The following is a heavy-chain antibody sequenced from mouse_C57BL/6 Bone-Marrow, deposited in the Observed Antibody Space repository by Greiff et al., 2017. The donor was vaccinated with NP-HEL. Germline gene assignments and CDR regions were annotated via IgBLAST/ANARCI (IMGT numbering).Heavy chain of an antibody. Sequence: EVKLVESGGGLVKPGGSLKLSCAASGFTFSSYAMSWVRQTPEKRLEWVATISDGGSYTYYPDNVKGRFTISRDNAKNNLYLQMSHLKSEDTAMYYCAREGGRDYWGQGTSVTVSS. CDR3: AREGGRDY. CDR1: GFTFSSYA. V-gene: IGHV5-4*01. J-gene: IGHJ4*01. CDR2: ISDGGSYT.